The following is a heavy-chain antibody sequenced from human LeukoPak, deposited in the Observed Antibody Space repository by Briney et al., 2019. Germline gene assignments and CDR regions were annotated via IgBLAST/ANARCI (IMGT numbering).Heavy chain of an antibody. D-gene: IGHD3-10*01. Sequence: SETLSLTCAVYGGSFSAYYWSGIGQPPGKGREWIGEINHSGSTNYNPSLKSRVTISVDTSKNQFSLKLSSVTAADTAVYYCARGHRRGMVRGVRLDYWGQGTLVTVSS. J-gene: IGHJ4*02. CDR1: GGSFSAYY. CDR3: ARGHRRGMVRGVRLDY. CDR2: INHSGST. V-gene: IGHV4-34*01.